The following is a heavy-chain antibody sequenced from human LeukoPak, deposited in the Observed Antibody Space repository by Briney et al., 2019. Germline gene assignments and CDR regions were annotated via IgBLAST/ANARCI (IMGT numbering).Heavy chain of an antibody. V-gene: IGHV3-53*01. CDR1: GFTVSSNY. D-gene: IGHD3-22*01. CDR3: ARGYYYDSCGYSS. CDR2: IYSGGST. J-gene: IGHJ4*02. Sequence: GGSLRLSCAASGFTVSSNYMSWVRQAPGKGLEWVSVIYSGGSTYYADSVKGRFTISRDNSKNTLYLQMNSLRAEDTAVYYCARGYYYDSCGYSSWGQGTLVTVSS.